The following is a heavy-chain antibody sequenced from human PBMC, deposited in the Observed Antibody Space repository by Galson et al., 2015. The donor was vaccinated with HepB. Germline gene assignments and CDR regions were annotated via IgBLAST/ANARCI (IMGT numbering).Heavy chain of an antibody. Sequence: ETLSLTCTVSGGSISSYYWSWIRQPPGKGLEWIGYIYYSGSTNYNPSLKSRVTISVDASKNQFSLKLSSVTAADTAVYYCAGSLIGGSGYYRTNWYFDLWGRGTLVTVSS. D-gene: IGHD3-22*01. CDR1: GGSISSYY. J-gene: IGHJ2*01. CDR2: IYYSGST. CDR3: AGSLIGGSGYYRTNWYFDL. V-gene: IGHV4-59*01.